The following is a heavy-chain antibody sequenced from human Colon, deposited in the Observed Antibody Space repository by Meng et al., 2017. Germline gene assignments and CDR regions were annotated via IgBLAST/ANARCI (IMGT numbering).Heavy chain of an antibody. D-gene: IGHD2-2*01. CDR3: ARTAMLDS. CDR2: MNPNNGNT. V-gene: IGHV1-8*01. CDR1: GYTFTSSD. J-gene: IGHJ5*01. Sequence: QVQLVQSESEVSKPGASVKVTCKASGYTFTSSDINWVRQATGRGLEWLGWMNPNNGNTGSAQKFQGRVSMTRDTSIGTAYMELSGMTSEDTAVYYCARTAMLDSWGQGTLVTVSS.